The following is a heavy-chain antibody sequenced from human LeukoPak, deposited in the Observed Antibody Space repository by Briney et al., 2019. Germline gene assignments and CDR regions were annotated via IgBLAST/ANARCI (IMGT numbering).Heavy chain of an antibody. Sequence: SETLFLTCTVSGGSISSSSYYWGWIRQPPGKGLEWIGSIYYSGSTYYNPSLKSRVTISVDTSKNQFSLKLSSVTAADTAVYYCARHMLAVAGNDAFDIWGQGTMVTVSS. CDR3: ARHMLAVAGNDAFDI. CDR1: GGSISSSSYY. CDR2: IYYSGST. V-gene: IGHV4-39*01. J-gene: IGHJ3*02. D-gene: IGHD6-19*01.